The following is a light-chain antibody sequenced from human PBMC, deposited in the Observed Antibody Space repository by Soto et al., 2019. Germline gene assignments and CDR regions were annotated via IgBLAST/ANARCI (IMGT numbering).Light chain of an antibody. CDR2: EVS. CDR1: SSDVGGYNY. V-gene: IGLV2-14*01. CDR3: SSYTISNTLG. Sequence: QSALTQPASVSGSPGQSITISCTGTSSDVGGYNYVSWYQQHPGKAPKLMIYEVSNRPSGVSNRFSGSKSGNTASLTISGLQAEDEAYYYCSSYTISNTLGFGGGTKLTVL. J-gene: IGLJ2*01.